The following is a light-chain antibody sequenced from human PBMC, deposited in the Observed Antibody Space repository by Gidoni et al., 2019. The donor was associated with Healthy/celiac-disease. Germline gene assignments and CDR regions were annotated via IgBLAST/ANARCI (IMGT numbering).Light chain of an antibody. CDR1: SSNIGSNY. J-gene: IGLJ3*02. V-gene: IGLV1-47*01. Sequence: QSVLTQPPSASGTPGQRVTISCSGSSSNIGSNYGYWYQQLPGTAPKLLIYRNNQRPSGVPDRFSGSKSGTSASLAISGLRSEDEADYYCAAWDDSLSGGWVFGGGTKLTVL. CDR2: RNN. CDR3: AAWDDSLSGGWV.